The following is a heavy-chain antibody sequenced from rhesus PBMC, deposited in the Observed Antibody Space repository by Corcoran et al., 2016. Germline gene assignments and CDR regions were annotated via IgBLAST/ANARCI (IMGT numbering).Heavy chain of an antibody. J-gene: IGHJ4*01. Sequence: QVTLKESGPALVKPTQTLTLTCTFSGFSLSTTNMGVGWIRQPPGQALEWLPSIYWDDDKYYSTSLKSSLTISKDTSRSQVVLKVTNIDPLDTATYYCARHGRLDYWGQGVLVTVSS. CDR2: IYWDDDK. CDR3: ARHGRLDY. V-gene: IGHV2S1*01. CDR1: GFSLSTTNMG. D-gene: IGHD4-29*01.